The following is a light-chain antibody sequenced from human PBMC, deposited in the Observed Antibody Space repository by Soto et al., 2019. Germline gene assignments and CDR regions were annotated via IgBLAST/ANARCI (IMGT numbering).Light chain of an antibody. CDR3: QTWGSGIVV. CDR1: SGHSNYA. J-gene: IGLJ2*01. CDR2: LNSDGSH. Sequence: QLVLTQSPSASASLAASVKLTCTLSSGHSNYAIAWHQQQSEKGPRYLMKLNSDGSHSKGDGIPDRFSGSSSGAERYLTISSLQSDDVADYYCQTWGSGIVVFGGGTKLTVL. V-gene: IGLV4-69*01.